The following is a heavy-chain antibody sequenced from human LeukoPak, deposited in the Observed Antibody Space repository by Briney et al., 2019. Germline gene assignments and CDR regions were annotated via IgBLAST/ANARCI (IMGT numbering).Heavy chain of an antibody. CDR2: IYTSGST. Sequence: SETLSLTCTVSDGSISSGNYYWSWIRQPAGKGLEWIGRIYTSGSTNYNPSLKSRVTISVDTSKNQFSLKLSSVTAADTAVYYCARDRYYYDSSGYYDHWYFDLWGRGTLVTVSS. D-gene: IGHD3-22*01. V-gene: IGHV4-61*02. CDR1: DGSISSGNYY. J-gene: IGHJ2*01. CDR3: ARDRYYYDSSGYYDHWYFDL.